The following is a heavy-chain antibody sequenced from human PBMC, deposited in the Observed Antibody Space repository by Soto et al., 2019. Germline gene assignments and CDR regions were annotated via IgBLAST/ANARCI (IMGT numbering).Heavy chain of an antibody. CDR2: IIPILGIA. J-gene: IGHJ1*01. CDR3: ARSPRGYSGYVGSEYFQH. Sequence: SVKVSCKASGGTFSSYTISWVRQAPGQGLEWMGRIIPILGIANYAQKFQGRVTITADKSTSTAYMELSSLRSEDTAVYYCARSPRGYSGYVGSEYFQHWGQGTLVTVSS. D-gene: IGHD5-12*01. CDR1: GGTFSSYT. V-gene: IGHV1-69*02.